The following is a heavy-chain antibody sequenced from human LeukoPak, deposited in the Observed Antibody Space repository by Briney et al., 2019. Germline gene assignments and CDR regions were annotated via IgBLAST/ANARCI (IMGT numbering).Heavy chain of an antibody. Sequence: GGSLRLSCAASGFTFSSYGMHWVRQAPGKGLEWMANIKQDGSEKYYVDSVKGRFTISRDNAKNSLYLQMNSLRAEDTAVYYCAREGPRGYSYGYDYWGQGTLVTVSS. J-gene: IGHJ4*02. CDR1: GFTFSSYG. V-gene: IGHV3-7*03. CDR2: IKQDGSEK. CDR3: AREGPRGYSYGYDY. D-gene: IGHD5-18*01.